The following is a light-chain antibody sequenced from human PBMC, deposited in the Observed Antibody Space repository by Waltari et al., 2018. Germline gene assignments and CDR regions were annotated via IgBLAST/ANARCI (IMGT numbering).Light chain of an antibody. CDR1: DIGIKT. J-gene: IGLJ1*01. CDR2: DDS. CDR3: QVWDSTNDQCV. V-gene: IGLV3-21*02. Sequence: SYVLTQPPSVSVAPGRTAVITCGGDDIGIKTVHWYKQRLGQAPSPVLYDDSDRHSGIPERFAGSNSGNTATLTISGVEVGDEADYYCQVWDSTNDQCVFGAGTQLTV.